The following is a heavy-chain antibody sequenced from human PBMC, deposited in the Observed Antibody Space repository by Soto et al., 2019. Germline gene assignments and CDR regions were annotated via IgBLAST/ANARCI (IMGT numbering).Heavy chain of an antibody. D-gene: IGHD1-26*01. CDR3: ARVVGALGHWFDP. Sequence: ASVKVSCKSSGYTFTSYGISWVRQAPGQGLEWMGRISAYNGNTDYAQKLQGRVTMTTDTSTSTAYMELRSLRSDDTAVYYCARVVGALGHWFDPWGQGTLVTVSS. V-gene: IGHV1-18*01. CDR1: GYTFTSYG. CDR2: ISAYNGNT. J-gene: IGHJ5*02.